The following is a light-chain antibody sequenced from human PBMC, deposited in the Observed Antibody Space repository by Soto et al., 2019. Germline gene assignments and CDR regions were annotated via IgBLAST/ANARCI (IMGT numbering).Light chain of an antibody. CDR3: QQYNSYPWT. Sequence: DIQMTQSPSTLSGSVGDRVTITCRASQTISSWLAWYQQRAGKAPKLLIYDASSLESGVPSRFRGSGSGTEFTLTIRSLQPDDFATYYCQQYNSYPWTFGQGTKVDIK. CDR1: QTISSW. J-gene: IGKJ1*01. CDR2: DAS. V-gene: IGKV1-5*01.